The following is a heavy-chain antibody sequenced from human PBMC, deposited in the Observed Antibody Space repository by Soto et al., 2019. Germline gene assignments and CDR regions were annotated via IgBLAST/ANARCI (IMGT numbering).Heavy chain of an antibody. V-gene: IGHV4-59*01. D-gene: IGHD3-10*01. CDR3: ARGPSGSGIYFDY. CDR2: IYYSGST. J-gene: IGHJ4*02. CDR1: GGSISYYY. Sequence: SETLSLTCTVSGGSISYYYWSWIRQPPGKGLEWIGYIYYSGSTNYDPSLKSRVTISVDTSKTHFSLKLTSVTAADTAVYYCARGPSGSGIYFDYWGQGTLVTVSS.